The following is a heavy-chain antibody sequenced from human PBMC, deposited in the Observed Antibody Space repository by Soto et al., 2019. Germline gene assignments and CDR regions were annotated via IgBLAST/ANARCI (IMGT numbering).Heavy chain of an antibody. CDR3: IWESKFYSSWQ. J-gene: IGHJ4*02. CDR2: FKSVGAGGTT. V-gene: IGHV3-15*07. D-gene: IGHD5-12*01. CDR1: GLPFRDAW. Sequence: PGGCLRLSCTVSGLPFRDAWLNWVRQAPGKGLEWVGRFKSVGAGGTTEYAAPVKGRFTLSRDDLQNTMYLQMNSLKTDDTAVYFCIWESKFYSSWQWGRGTLVTVSS.